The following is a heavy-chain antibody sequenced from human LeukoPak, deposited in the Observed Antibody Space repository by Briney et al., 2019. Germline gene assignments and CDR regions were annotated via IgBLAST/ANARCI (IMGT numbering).Heavy chain of an antibody. CDR1: GFTFDDYA. CDR2: ISCNRI. V-gene: IGHV3-9*01. J-gene: IGHJ4*02. CDR3: AKVGNQWGEYDH. D-gene: IGHD3-10*01. Sequence: PGTSLRLSCAASGFTFDDYAMHWVRQAPGKGLEWVSGISCNRIDYADSVKGRFTISRDNAKNSLYLQMNGLTTEDTALYYCAKVGNQWGEYDHWGQGTLVTVSS.